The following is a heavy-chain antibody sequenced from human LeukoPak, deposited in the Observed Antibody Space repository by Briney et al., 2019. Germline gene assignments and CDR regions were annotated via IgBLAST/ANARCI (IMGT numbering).Heavy chain of an antibody. CDR3: ARSEGYSYGYPYYYYGMDV. J-gene: IGHJ6*02. V-gene: IGHV4-39*01. CDR1: GGSISSSSYY. CDR2: IYYSGST. Sequence: SETLSLTCTVSGGSISSSSYYWGWIRQPPGKGLEWIGSIYYSGSTYYNPSLKSRVIISVDTSKDQFSLKLSSVTAADTAVYYCARSEGYSYGYPYYYYGMDVWGQGTTVTVSS. D-gene: IGHD5-18*01.